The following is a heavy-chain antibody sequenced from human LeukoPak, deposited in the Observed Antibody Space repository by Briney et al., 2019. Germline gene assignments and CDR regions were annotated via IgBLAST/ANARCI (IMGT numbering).Heavy chain of an antibody. Sequence: SETLSLTCAVSGYSITTGRYWGWIRQPTGKGLEWIGNIYQSGSTYYNPSLKSRVTISVDKSKNQFSLNLRSVTAPDTAVYYCARSLSTAGIDYWGQGTLVTVSS. V-gene: IGHV4-38-2*01. CDR2: IYQSGST. J-gene: IGHJ4*02. CDR1: GYSITTGRY. D-gene: IGHD2-2*01. CDR3: ARSLSTAGIDY.